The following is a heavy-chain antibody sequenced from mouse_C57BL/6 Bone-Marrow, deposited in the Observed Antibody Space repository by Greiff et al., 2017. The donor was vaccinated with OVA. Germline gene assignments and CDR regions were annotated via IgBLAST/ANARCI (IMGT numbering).Heavy chain of an antibody. CDR2: ISSGGSYT. Sequence: EVQGVESGGDLVKPGGSLKLSCAASGFTFSSYGMSWVRQTPDKRLEWVATISSGGSYTYYPDSVKGRFTISRDNAKNTLYLQMSSLKSDDTAMYYCARHGDLLSYWGQGTLVTVSA. J-gene: IGHJ3*01. D-gene: IGHD2-1*01. CDR1: GFTFSSYG. CDR3: ARHGDLLSY. V-gene: IGHV5-6*01.